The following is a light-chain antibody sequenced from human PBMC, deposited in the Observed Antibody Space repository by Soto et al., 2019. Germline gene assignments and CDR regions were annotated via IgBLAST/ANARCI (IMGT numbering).Light chain of an antibody. J-gene: IGKJ5*01. CDR2: DAS. V-gene: IGKV3-20*01. CDR1: QSVSSN. CDR3: QQYGSSPVT. Sequence: EIVMTQSPSTLSLSPGDRATLSCRASQSVSSNLAWYQQKPGQAPRLLISDASTRATGIPARFSGSGFATDFTLSISSLEPEDFAVYYCQQYGSSPVTFGQGTRLEIK.